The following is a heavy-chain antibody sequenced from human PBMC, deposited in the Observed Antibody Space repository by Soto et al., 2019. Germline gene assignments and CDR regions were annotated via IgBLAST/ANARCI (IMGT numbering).Heavy chain of an antibody. J-gene: IGHJ4*02. V-gene: IGHV4-59*01. CDR1: GGSISSYY. D-gene: IGHD6-13*01. CDR3: VSAAAAGLFDY. CDR2: IYYSGST. Sequence: QVQLQESGPGLVKPSETLSLTCTVSGGSISSYYWSWIRQPPGKGLEWIGYIYYSGSTNYNPSLKSRVTISVDTSKNQFSLKLSSVTAADTAVYYCVSAAAAGLFDYWGQGTLVTVSS.